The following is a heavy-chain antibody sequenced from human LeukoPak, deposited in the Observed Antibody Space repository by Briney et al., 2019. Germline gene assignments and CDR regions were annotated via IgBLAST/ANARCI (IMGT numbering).Heavy chain of an antibody. J-gene: IGHJ5*02. Sequence: SQTLSLTCAISGDSVSSDSVAWNWIRQSPSRGLEWLGRTYYRSKWYNDYAVSVKSRITINPDTSKNQFSLQLNSVTPEDTAVYYCARRLTQYDCFDPWGQGILVTVSS. D-gene: IGHD2-2*01. V-gene: IGHV6-1*01. CDR3: ARRLTQYDCFDP. CDR2: TYYRSKWYN. CDR1: GDSVSSDSVA.